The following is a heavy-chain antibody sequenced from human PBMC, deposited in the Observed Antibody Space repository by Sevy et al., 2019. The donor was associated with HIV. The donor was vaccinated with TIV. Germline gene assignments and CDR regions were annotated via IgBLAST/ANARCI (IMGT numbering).Heavy chain of an antibody. D-gene: IGHD6-19*01. CDR1: GFTFSSYG. Sequence: GGSLRLSCAASGFTFSSYGMHWVRQAPGKGLEWVAVISYDGSNKYYADSVQGGFTISRDNSKNTQYRQMKSLRDKDTAGYYCAKDSCSGGPQPWVGMDFWGQGTTVTVSS. CDR2: ISYDGSNK. V-gene: IGHV3-30*18. CDR3: AKDSCSGGPQPWVGMDF. J-gene: IGHJ6*02.